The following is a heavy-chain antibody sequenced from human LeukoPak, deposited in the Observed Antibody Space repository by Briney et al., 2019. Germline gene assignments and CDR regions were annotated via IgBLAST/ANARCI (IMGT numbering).Heavy chain of an antibody. CDR3: VTSTGYFNTWGAFDI. J-gene: IGHJ3*02. CDR1: GFTFTAFY. V-gene: IGHV1-2*02. Sequence: GASVKVSCKASGFTFTAFYMHWVRQAPGQGLEWMAWISLNSGGTNYAQKFQGRVTMTRDTSINTAYMELSNLRSDDTAVYYCVTSTGYFNTWGAFDIWGQGTMVTVSS. CDR2: ISLNSGGT. D-gene: IGHD2-15*01.